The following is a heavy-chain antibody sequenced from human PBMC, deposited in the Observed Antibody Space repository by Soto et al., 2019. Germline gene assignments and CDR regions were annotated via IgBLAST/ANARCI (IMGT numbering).Heavy chain of an antibody. CDR2: ISSDGNTK. D-gene: IGHD6-19*01. CDR3: AKEVAVAGDFDY. J-gene: IGHJ4*01. V-gene: IGHV3-30*18. CDR1: GFTFSSYG. Sequence: XGSLRLSCVASGFTFSSYGIHWVRQAPGKGLDWVAVISSDGNTKYYADSVKGRFTISRDNSKNTLYLQMDSLRPEDTAVYYCAKEVAVAGDFDYWGQGTLVTVSS.